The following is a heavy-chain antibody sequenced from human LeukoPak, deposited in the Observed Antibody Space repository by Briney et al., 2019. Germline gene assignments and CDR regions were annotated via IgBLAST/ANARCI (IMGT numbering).Heavy chain of an antibody. CDR2: INSDGSST. Sequence: PGGSLRLSCAASGFTFGSYWMHWVRQAPGKGLVWVSRINSDGSSTSYADSVKGRFTISRDNAKNTLYLQMNSLRAEDTAVYYCARVAYDILTGPLFDYWGQGTLVTVSS. D-gene: IGHD3-9*01. J-gene: IGHJ4*02. CDR1: GFTFGSYW. CDR3: ARVAYDILTGPLFDY. V-gene: IGHV3-74*01.